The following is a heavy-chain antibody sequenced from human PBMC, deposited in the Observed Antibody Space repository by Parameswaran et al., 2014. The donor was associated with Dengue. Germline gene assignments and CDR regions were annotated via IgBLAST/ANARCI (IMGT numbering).Heavy chain of an antibody. CDR3: ARYDSSGYYFDFDY. V-gene: IGHV4-59*01. Sequence: WIRQPPGKGLEWIGYIYYSGSTNYNPSLKSRVTVSVDTSKNQFSLKLSSVTAADTAVYYCARYDSSGYYFDFDYWGQGTLVTVSS. J-gene: IGHJ4*02. D-gene: IGHD3-22*01. CDR2: IYYSGST.